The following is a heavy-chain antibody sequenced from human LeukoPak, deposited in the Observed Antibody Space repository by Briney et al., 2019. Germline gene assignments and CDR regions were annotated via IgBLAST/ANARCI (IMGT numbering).Heavy chain of an antibody. V-gene: IGHV4-31*03. CDR1: GGSISSGGYY. J-gene: IGHJ5*02. CDR2: IYYSGST. CDR3: ARDLPGSNWFDP. Sequence: SETLSLTCTVSGGSISSGGYYWSWISQHPGKGLEWIGYIYYSGSTYCNPSLKSRVTISVDTSKNQFSLKLSSVTAADTAVYYCARDLPGSNWFDPWGQGTLVTVSS.